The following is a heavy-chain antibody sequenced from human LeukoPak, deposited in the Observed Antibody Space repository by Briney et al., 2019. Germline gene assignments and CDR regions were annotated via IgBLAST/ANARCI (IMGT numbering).Heavy chain of an antibody. D-gene: IGHD4-11*01. J-gene: IGHJ6*02. Sequence: GEALTISCKVAGAGFTSHWISWGRQMPGKGLERMGRIDPSDSYTNYSPSFQGHVTISDDKSISTAYLQWSSLKASDTAIYYCARHYSNDAMDVWGPGAPVTVSS. CDR1: GAGFTSHW. CDR3: ARHYSNDAMDV. V-gene: IGHV5-10-1*01. CDR2: IDPSDSYT.